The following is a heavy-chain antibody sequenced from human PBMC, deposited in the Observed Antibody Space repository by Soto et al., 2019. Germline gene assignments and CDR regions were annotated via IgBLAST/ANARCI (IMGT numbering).Heavy chain of an antibody. CDR2: INAGNGNT. CDR3: ARRYYDFWSGHYYFDY. Sequence: GASVKVSCKASGYTFTSYAMHWVRQAPGQRLEWMGWINAGNGNTKYSQKFQGRVTITRDTSASTAYMELSSLRSEDTAVYYCARRYYDFWSGHYYFDYWGQGTLVTVSS. D-gene: IGHD3-3*01. CDR1: GYTFTSYA. V-gene: IGHV1-3*01. J-gene: IGHJ4*02.